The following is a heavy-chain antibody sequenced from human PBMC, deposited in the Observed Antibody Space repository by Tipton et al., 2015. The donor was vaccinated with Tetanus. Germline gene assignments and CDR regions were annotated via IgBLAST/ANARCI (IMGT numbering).Heavy chain of an antibody. V-gene: IGHV4-31*03. CDR3: ARGTWLYTSTYHRHWLDP. Sequence: TLSLTCNVSGGSLKSGGYYWTWIRQHPVRGLEWIGYIYYTGNTYYNPSLKSRVTISLDTSKNEFSLTLSSVTAADTAVYYCARGTWLYTSTYHRHWLDPWGQGTLVTVSS. D-gene: IGHD6-13*01. J-gene: IGHJ5*02. CDR1: GGSLKSGGYY. CDR2: IYYTGNT.